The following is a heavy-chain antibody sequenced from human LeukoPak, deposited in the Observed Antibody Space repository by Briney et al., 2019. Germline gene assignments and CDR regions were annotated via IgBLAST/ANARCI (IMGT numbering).Heavy chain of an antibody. J-gene: IGHJ3*02. CDR2: IRYGGNKK. V-gene: IGHV3-30*02. D-gene: IGHD4-17*01. CDR1: GFTFRSYG. CDR3: AKGYGDLVAFDI. Sequence: GGSLRLSCAASGFTFRSYGMDWVRQAPGKGLEWVAFIRYGGNKKDYGDCVKGRFTISRDNSKNTLYLQMNSLRVEDTAVYYCAKGYGDLVAFDIWGQGTMVTVSS.